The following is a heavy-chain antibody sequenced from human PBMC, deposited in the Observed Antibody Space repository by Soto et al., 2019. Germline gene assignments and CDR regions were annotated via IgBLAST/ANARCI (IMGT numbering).Heavy chain of an antibody. V-gene: IGHV3-30-3*01. CDR2: ISYDGSNK. Sequence: GGSLRLSCAASGFTFSSYAMHWVRQAPGKGLEWVAVISYDGSNKYYADSVKGRFTISRDNSKNTLYLQMNSLRAEDTAVYYCARVGASSIAGEDIVLVPAEYWGQGTLVTVSS. J-gene: IGHJ4*02. CDR1: GFTFSSYA. CDR3: ARVGASSIAGEDIVLVPAEY. D-gene: IGHD2-2*01.